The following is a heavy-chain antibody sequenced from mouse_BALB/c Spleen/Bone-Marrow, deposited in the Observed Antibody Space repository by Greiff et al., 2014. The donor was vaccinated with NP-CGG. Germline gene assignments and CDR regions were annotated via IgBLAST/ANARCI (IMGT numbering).Heavy chain of an antibody. D-gene: IGHD2-1*01. V-gene: IGHV1-26*01. CDR3: ARSDYGYYYYVMDY. CDR1: GYTFTDYY. J-gene: IGHJ4*01. CDR2: INPNNGDT. Sequence: EVQVVESGPELVKPGASVKMSCKASGYTFTDYYMKWVKQSHGKSLEWIGDINPNNGDTFYNQKFKGKATLTVDKSSSTAYMQLDSLTSEDSALYYCARSDYGYYYYVMDYWGQGTSVTVSS.